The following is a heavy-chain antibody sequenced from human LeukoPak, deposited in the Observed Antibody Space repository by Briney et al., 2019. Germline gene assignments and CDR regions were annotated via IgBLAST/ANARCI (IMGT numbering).Heavy chain of an antibody. CDR2: ISYDGSNK. V-gene: IGHV3-30*18. D-gene: IGHD3-22*01. CDR3: AKPSDDSSTIGVDY. CDR1: GSTFSSYA. J-gene: IGHJ4*02. Sequence: GRSLRLSCAASGSTFSSYAMHWVRQAPGKGLEWVAVISYDGSNKYYADSVKGRFTISRDNSKNTLYLQMNSLRAEDTAVYYCAKPSDDSSTIGVDYWGQGTLVTVSS.